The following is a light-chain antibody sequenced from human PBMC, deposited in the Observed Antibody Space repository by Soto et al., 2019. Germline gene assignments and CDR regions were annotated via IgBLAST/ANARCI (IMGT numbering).Light chain of an antibody. J-gene: IGKJ5*01. Sequence: EIVLTQSPATLSLSPGARATLSCRASQSVSSYLAWYQQKPGQAPRLLIYAASNRATGIPARFRGSGSGTDFTLTISSLEPEDFAVYYCQQRSNWPITFGQGTRLEIK. CDR1: QSVSSY. V-gene: IGKV3-11*01. CDR3: QQRSNWPIT. CDR2: AAS.